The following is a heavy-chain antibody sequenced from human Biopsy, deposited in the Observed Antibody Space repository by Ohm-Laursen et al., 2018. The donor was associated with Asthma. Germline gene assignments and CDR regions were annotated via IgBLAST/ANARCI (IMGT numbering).Heavy chain of an antibody. Sequence: SLRLSCAASGFTFSSYGMHWVRQAPGKGMEWVAVISYDGSNKYYADSVKGRFTISRDNSKNTLYLQINSLRAEDTAVRYCASQSSGPDFWSGYYCFDYWGQGTLVTVSS. J-gene: IGHJ4*02. CDR2: ISYDGSNK. D-gene: IGHD3-3*01. CDR3: ASQSSGPDFWSGYYCFDY. V-gene: IGHV3-30*03. CDR1: GFTFSSYG.